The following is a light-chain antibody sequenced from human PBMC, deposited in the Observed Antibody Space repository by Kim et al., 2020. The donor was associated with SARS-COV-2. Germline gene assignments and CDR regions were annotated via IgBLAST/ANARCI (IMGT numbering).Light chain of an antibody. CDR1: QSVGSN. J-gene: IGKJ5*01. CDR2: GAS. Sequence: EIVMTQSPATLSVSPGERATLSSRASQSVGSNLAWYQQKPGQAPRVLIHGASTRATGIAARFSGSGSGTEFTLTISSLQSEDFAVYYCQQYNGWPITFGKGTRLEIK. V-gene: IGKV3-15*01. CDR3: QQYNGWPIT.